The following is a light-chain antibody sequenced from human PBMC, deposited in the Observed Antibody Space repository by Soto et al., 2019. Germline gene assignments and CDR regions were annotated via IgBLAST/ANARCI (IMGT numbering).Light chain of an antibody. J-gene: IGKJ5*01. CDR3: MQSTQLPPT. CDR1: QSLLHITGETF. V-gene: IGKV2D-29*02. CDR2: EVS. Sequence: DVVMPQTPLSLSVAPGQPASISCKSSQSLLHITGETFLFWYLQKPGQSPQLLIYEVSTRVSGVPDRFSGSGSGTDFTLEISRVETGDVGIYYCMQSTQLPPTFGQGTRLEIK.